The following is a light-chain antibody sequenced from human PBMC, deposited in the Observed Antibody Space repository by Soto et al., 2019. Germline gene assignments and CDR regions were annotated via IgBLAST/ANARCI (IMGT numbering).Light chain of an antibody. CDR3: QQRSNWPPFT. J-gene: IGKJ3*01. Sequence: EIVFTQSPATLSLSTGERATLSCRASQSVSSYLAWYQQKPGQAPRLLIHDASNRATGIPARFSGSGSGTDFTLTISSLEPEDFAVYYCQQRSNWPPFTFGPGTKVDIK. CDR2: DAS. V-gene: IGKV3-11*01. CDR1: QSVSSY.